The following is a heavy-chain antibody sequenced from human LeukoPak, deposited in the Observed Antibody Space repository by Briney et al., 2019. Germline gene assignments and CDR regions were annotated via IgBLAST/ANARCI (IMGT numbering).Heavy chain of an antibody. CDR3: ECDSNYAY. V-gene: IGHV4-38-2*01. CDR1: GSSINRGYY. Sequence: PSETLSLTCAVSGSSINRGYYWAWIRPPPGKGLEWIGSLDHRGCNYHTPSLKHRLTIPLHSPKKHFSLELSSVTAADTAVYYCECDSNYAYWGQGTLVTVSS. CDR2: LDHRGCN. J-gene: IGHJ4*02. D-gene: IGHD4-11*01.